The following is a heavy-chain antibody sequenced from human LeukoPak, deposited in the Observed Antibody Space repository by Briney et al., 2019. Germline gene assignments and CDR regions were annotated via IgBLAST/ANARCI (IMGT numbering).Heavy chain of an antibody. J-gene: IGHJ4*02. V-gene: IGHV4-59*01. CDR2: IYYSGST. Sequence: SETLSLTCTVSGGTISSYYWSWIRQPPGKGLEWIGCIYYSGSTNYNPSLKSRVTISVDTSKNQFSLKLSSVTAADTAVYYCAREPSRGFEFDYWGQGTLVTVSS. CDR3: AREPSRGFEFDY. CDR1: GGTISSYY. D-gene: IGHD2-15*01.